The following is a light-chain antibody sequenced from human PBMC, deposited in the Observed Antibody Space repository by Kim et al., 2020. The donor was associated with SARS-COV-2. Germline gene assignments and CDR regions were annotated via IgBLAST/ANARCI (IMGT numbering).Light chain of an antibody. J-gene: IGKJ4*01. CDR2: DAS. CDR3: QQYDKLPT. Sequence: DIQMTQSPSSLSASVGDRVTITCQASQDISNYLNWYQQKPGKAPKLLIYDASNLETGVPSRFSGSGSGTDFTFTISSLQPEDIATYYCQQYDKLPTFGGGTKVDI. V-gene: IGKV1-33*01. CDR1: QDISNY.